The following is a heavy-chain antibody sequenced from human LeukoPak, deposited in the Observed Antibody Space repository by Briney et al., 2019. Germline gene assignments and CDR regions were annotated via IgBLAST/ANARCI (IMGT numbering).Heavy chain of an antibody. D-gene: IGHD6-13*01. J-gene: IGHJ5*02. CDR2: IWYDGSNK. Sequence: GGSLRLSCAASGFTFSSYGMHWVRQAPGKGLEWVAVIWYDGSNKYYADSVKGRFTISRDNSKNTLYLQMNSLGAEDTAVYYCARDAAGGYSRGWFDPWGQGTLVTVSS. V-gene: IGHV3-33*01. CDR3: ARDAAGGYSRGWFDP. CDR1: GFTFSSYG.